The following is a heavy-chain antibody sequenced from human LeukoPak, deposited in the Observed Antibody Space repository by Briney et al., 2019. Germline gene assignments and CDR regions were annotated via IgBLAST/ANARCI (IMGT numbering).Heavy chain of an antibody. J-gene: IGHJ4*02. CDR2: ISDTGGRT. CDR3: AKRGVVIRVILVGFHKEAYYFDS. V-gene: IGHV3-23*01. CDR1: GLTLSNYG. D-gene: IGHD3-22*01. Sequence: PGGSLRLSCAVSGLTLSNYGMTWVRQAPGKGLEWVAGISDTGGRTNYADSVKDRFTISRDNPKNTLYLQMNSLRAEDTAVYFCAKRGVVIRVILVGFHKEAYYFDSWGQGALVTVSS.